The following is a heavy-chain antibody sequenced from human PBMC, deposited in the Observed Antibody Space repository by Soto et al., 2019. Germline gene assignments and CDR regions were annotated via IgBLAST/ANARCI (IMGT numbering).Heavy chain of an antibody. J-gene: IGHJ6*02. D-gene: IGHD3-9*01. V-gene: IGHV1-8*01. Sequence: QVQLVQSGAEVKKPGASVKVSCKASGYTFTSYDINWVRQATGQGLEWMGWMNPNSGNTGYAQKFQGRVTMTRNTSISTAYMELSSLRSEDTAVYYCARAGATYYYILTGYSYGMDLWGQGTTVTVSS. CDR1: GYTFTSYD. CDR3: ARAGATYYYILTGYSYGMDL. CDR2: MNPNSGNT.